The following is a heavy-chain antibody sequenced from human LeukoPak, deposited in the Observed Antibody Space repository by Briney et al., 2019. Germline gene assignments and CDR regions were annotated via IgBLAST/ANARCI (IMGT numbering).Heavy chain of an antibody. CDR1: GFTFSSYS. CDR2: ISSSSSTI. Sequence: GGSLRLSCAASGFTFSSYSMNWVRQAPGKGLEWVSYISSSSSTIYYADSVKGRFTISRDNAKNSLYLQMNSLRDEDTAVYYCARGSPGVGATPPYFDYWGQGTLVTDSS. V-gene: IGHV3-48*02. D-gene: IGHD1-26*01. CDR3: ARGSPGVGATPPYFDY. J-gene: IGHJ4*02.